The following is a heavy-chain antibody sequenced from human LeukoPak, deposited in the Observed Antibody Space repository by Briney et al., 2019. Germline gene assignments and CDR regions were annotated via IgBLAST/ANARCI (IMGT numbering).Heavy chain of an antibody. D-gene: IGHD3-10*01. CDR1: GFTVSSKY. CDR2: IYSGGTT. CDR3: AREYYDSGTYYFDY. V-gene: IGHV3-53*01. J-gene: IGHJ4*02. Sequence: GGSPRLSCAASGFTVSSKYMSWVRQAPGKGLEWVSIIYSGGTTNYADSVKGRFAISRDNSKNTLYLQMNSLRAEDTAVYYCAREYYDSGTYYFDYWGQGTLVTVSS.